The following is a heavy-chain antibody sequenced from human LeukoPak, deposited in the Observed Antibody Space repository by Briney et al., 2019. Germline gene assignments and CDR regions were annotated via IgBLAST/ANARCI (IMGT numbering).Heavy chain of an antibody. CDR3: VRRGSKTYDFDY. V-gene: IGHV3-33*08. Sequence: GGSLRLSCAASGFTFSSYGMHWVRRAPGKGLEWVAVIWSDGSQKYYADSVKGRFTISRDNSKETLDLQMNSLRAEDTALYYCVRRGSKTYDFDYWGQGTLVIVSP. CDR2: IWSDGSQK. CDR1: GFTFSSYG. D-gene: IGHD3-16*01. J-gene: IGHJ4*02.